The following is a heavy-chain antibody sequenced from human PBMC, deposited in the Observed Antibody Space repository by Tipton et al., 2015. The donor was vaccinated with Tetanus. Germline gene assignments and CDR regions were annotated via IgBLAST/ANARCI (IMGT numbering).Heavy chain of an antibody. J-gene: IGHJ4*02. CDR1: GYIFNNYW. V-gene: IGHV5-51*01. CDR2: IYPGDSDT. D-gene: IGHD2-8*01. CDR3: ARAHCTDGVCNFDF. Sequence: EVQLVQSGGEVKKPGESLEISCKGSGYIFNNYWIGWVRRKPGKGLEWMGIIYPGDSDTRYSPSFQGQVTISVDKSINTAYLQWSSLKASDTSMFYCARAHCTDGVCNFDFWGQGALVTVAS.